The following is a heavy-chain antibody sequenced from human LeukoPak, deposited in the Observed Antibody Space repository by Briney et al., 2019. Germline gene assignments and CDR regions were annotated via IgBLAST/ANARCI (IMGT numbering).Heavy chain of an antibody. CDR2: ISSNGGST. D-gene: IGHD2-2*01. V-gene: IGHV3-64D*06. CDR3: VKGDCSSTSCYPGLDY. Sequence: GRSLRLSCSSSGFTFSSYAMRWVRQAAGEGLEYVSAISSNGGSTYYADSVKGRFTISRDNSKNTLYLQMSSLRAEDTAVYYCVKGDCSSTSCYPGLDYWGQGTLVTVSS. CDR1: GFTFSSYA. J-gene: IGHJ4*02.